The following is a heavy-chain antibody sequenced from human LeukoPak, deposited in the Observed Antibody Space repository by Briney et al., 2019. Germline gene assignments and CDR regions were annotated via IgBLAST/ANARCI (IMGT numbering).Heavy chain of an antibody. V-gene: IGHV4-38-2*02. D-gene: IGHD6-19*01. CDR3: ARWLGNGFDM. J-gene: IGHJ3*02. CDR2: IHHGGNT. Sequence: SETLSLTCIVSGYSVSSNSYWAWIRPSPGKGLEWIGSIHHGGNTYYSPSLMSRVSMSIDTSKNQCSLNLSSVTAADTAVFYCARWLGNGFDMWGQGTMVTVSS. CDR1: GYSVSSNSY.